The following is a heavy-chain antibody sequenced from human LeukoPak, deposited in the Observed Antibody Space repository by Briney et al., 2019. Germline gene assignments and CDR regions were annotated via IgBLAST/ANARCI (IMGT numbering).Heavy chain of an antibody. CDR1: GYSINNYW. CDR3: AGQEYCSGASCYTWFDP. Sequence: GESLQISCKGSGYSINNYWIAWVRQMPGKGLEWMGIIYPADSDIRYSPSFQGQVTISADKSISTAYLQWNSLKASDTAMYYCAGQEYCSGASCYTWFDPWGQGTLVTVSS. D-gene: IGHD2-15*01. J-gene: IGHJ5*02. CDR2: IYPADSDI. V-gene: IGHV5-51*01.